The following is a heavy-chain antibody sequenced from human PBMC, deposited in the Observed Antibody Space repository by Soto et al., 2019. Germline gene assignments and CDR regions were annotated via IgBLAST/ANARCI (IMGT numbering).Heavy chain of an antibody. V-gene: IGHV1-18*01. Sequence: QVQLVQSGAEVKKPGASVKVSCKASGYTLTSYGISWVRQAPGQGLEWMGWISAYNGNTNYAQKLQGRVTMTTDTSTSTAYMELRSLRSVDTAVYYCARAWGEPETGTNVDYWGQGTLVTVSS. CDR2: ISAYNGNT. CDR1: GYTLTSYG. J-gene: IGHJ4*02. CDR3: ARAWGEPETGTNVDY. D-gene: IGHD1-1*01.